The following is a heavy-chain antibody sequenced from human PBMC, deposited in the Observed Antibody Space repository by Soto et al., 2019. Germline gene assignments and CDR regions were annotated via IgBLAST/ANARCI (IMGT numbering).Heavy chain of an antibody. J-gene: IGHJ3*02. CDR3: AREARAVAGTNDAFDI. D-gene: IGHD6-19*01. CDR2: IIPILGIA. CDR1: GGTFSSYT. Sequence: RASVKVSCKASGGTFSSYTISWVRQAPGQGLEWMGRIIPILGIANYAQKFQGRVTITADKSTSTAYMELSRLRSDDTAVYYCAREARAVAGTNDAFDIWGQGTMVTVSS. V-gene: IGHV1-69*04.